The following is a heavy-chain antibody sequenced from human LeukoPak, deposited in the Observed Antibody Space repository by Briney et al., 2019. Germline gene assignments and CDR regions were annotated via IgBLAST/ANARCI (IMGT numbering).Heavy chain of an antibody. V-gene: IGHV4-34*01. CDR3: ARHEEEDGYNAKTFDY. CDR1: GGSFSAYF. Sequence: PSETLSLTCAVYGGSFSAYFLSWIRQPPGKGLEWIGEINQSGSTNYNPSLKSRVTISVDTSKKQFSLRLSSVTAADTAVYYCARHEEEDGYNAKTFDYWGQGTLVTVSS. J-gene: IGHJ4*02. CDR2: INQSGST. D-gene: IGHD5-24*01.